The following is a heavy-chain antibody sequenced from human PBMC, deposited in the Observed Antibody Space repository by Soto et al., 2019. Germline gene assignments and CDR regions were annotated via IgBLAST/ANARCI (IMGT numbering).Heavy chain of an antibody. D-gene: IGHD3-22*01. CDR2: ISGSGGST. CDR1: GFTFSSYA. Sequence: GGSLRLSCAASGFTFSSYAMSWVRQAPGKGLEWVSAISGSGGSTYYADSVKGRFTISRDNSKNTLYLQMNSLRAEDTAVYYCAKDQDYYDSSGYDYWGQGTLVTVSS. J-gene: IGHJ4*02. V-gene: IGHV3-23*01. CDR3: AKDQDYYDSSGYDY.